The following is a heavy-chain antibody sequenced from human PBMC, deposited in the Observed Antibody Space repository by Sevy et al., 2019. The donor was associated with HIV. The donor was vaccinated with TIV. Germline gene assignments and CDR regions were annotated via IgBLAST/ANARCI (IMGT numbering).Heavy chain of an antibody. CDR1: GFTFSSYG. CDR3: AKCLAALPGYYYGVDV. D-gene: IGHD6-6*01. Sequence: GGSLRLSCAASGFTFSSYGMSWVRHAPGKGLEWVSVISDIGNTYYADSVKGRFTMSRDNSKNTLYLQMNSLRAEDTAVYYCAKCLAALPGYYYGVDVWGQGTTVTVSS. CDR2: ISDIGNT. V-gene: IGHV3-23*01. J-gene: IGHJ6*02.